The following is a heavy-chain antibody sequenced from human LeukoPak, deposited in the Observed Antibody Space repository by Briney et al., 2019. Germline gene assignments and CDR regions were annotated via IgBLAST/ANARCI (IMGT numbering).Heavy chain of an antibody. CDR2: IYYSGST. D-gene: IGHD1-1*01. CDR1: GGSISSSSYY. V-gene: IGHV4-39*07. J-gene: IGHJ6*04. CDR3: ARGRNSTTARTNGAIDV. Sequence: SETLSLTCTVSGGSISSSSYYWGWIRQPPGKGLEWIGSIYYSGSTYYNPSLKSRVTISVDTSKNQFSLTLSSGTAADTAVYYCARGRNSTTARTNGAIDVWGKGTTVTVSS.